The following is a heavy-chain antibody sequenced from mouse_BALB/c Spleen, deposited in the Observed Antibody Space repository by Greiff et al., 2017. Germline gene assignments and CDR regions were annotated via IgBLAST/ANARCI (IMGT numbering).Heavy chain of an antibody. CDR1: GFAFSSYD. CDR3: ARHHYYGSSYGYFDY. V-gene: IGHV5-12-1*01. J-gene: IGHJ2*01. Sequence: EVNVVESGGGLVKPGGSLKLSCAASGFAFSSYDMSWVRQTPEKRLEWVAYISSGGGSTYYPDTVKGRFTISRDNAKNTLYLQMSSLKSEDTAMYYCARHHYYGSSYGYFDYWGQGTTLTVSS. CDR2: ISSGGGST. D-gene: IGHD1-1*01.